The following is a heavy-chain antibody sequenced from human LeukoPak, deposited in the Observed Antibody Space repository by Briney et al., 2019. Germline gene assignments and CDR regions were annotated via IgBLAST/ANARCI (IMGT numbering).Heavy chain of an antibody. V-gene: IGHV4-4*02. D-gene: IGHD3-22*01. J-gene: IGHJ4*02. CDR2: IYHSGST. CDR3: ARVPKSRGYYRGDFDF. Sequence: PSETLSLTCAVSGGSIISSNWWNWVRQTPGKGLEWIGEIYHSGSTDYNPSLKSRVIISVDKSKNQFSLKLSSVTAADTAVYYCARVPKSRGYYRGDFDFWGQGTLVTVSS. CDR1: GGSIISSNW.